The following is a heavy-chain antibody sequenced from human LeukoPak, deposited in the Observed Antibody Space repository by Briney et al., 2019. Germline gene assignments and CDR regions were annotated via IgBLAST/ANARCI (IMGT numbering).Heavy chain of an antibody. J-gene: IGHJ4*02. D-gene: IGHD3-3*01. CDR1: GFTFSDYY. Sequence: GGSLRLSCAASGFTFSDYYMSWIRQAPGKGLEWVSYISSSGSTIYYADSVKGRFTISRDNAKNSLYLQMNSLRSEDTAVYYCARGVTIFVSWIDYWGQGTLVTVSS. CDR2: ISSSGSTI. V-gene: IGHV3-11*01. CDR3: ARGVTIFVSWIDY.